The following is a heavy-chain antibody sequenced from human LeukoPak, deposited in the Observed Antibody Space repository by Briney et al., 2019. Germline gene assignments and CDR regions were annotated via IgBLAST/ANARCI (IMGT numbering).Heavy chain of an antibody. CDR2: IRSSGSPI. CDR1: GFTFSSYE. V-gene: IGHV3-48*03. Sequence: GGSLRLSCAASGFTFSSYEMNWVRQAPGKGLEWVSYIRSSGSPIYYADSVRGRFTISRDNAKNSLYLQMNSLRDEDTAVYYCVRDPDALDFWGQGTPVTASS. CDR3: VRDPDALDF. J-gene: IGHJ4*02.